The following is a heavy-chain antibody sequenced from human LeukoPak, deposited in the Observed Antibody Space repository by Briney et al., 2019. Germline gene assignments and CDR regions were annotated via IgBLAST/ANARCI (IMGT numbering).Heavy chain of an antibody. J-gene: IGHJ6*03. CDR2: IYYSGST. Sequence: PSETLSLTCTVSGGSISSYYWSWIRQPSGKGLEWIGYIYYSGSTNYNPSLKSRVTISVDTSKNQFSLKLSSVTAADTAVYYCARDGGTNHYYYYMDVWGKGTTVTVSS. D-gene: IGHD2-2*01. CDR3: ARDGGTNHYYYYMDV. CDR1: GGSISSYY. V-gene: IGHV4-59*01.